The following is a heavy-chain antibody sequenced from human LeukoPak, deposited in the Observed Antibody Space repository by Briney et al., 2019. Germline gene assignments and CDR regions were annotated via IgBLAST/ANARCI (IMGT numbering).Heavy chain of an antibody. D-gene: IGHD1-26*01. CDR1: GFTFSSYA. CDR2: ISGSGGST. Sequence: PGGSLRLSCAASGFTFSSYAMSWVRQAPGKGLDWVSAISGSGGSTYYADSVKGRFTISRDNSKNTLYLQMNSLRAEDTAVYYCAMEGYSGNYPAYWGQGTLVTVSS. CDR3: AMEGYSGNYPAY. J-gene: IGHJ4*02. V-gene: IGHV3-23*01.